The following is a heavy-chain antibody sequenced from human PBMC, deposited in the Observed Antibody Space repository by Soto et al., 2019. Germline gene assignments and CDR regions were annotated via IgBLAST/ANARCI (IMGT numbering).Heavy chain of an antibody. CDR1: GFTFSSYA. J-gene: IGHJ6*02. V-gene: IGHV3-23*01. CDR3: ARARSGTVTTRLGDYYYGMDV. CDR2: ISGSGGST. Sequence: GGSLRLSCAASGFTFSSYAMGRVRQAPGKGLEWVSAISGSGGSTYYADSVKGRFTISRDNSKNTLYLQMNSLRAADTAVYYCARARSGTVTTRLGDYYYGMDVWGQGTTVTVSS. D-gene: IGHD4-17*01.